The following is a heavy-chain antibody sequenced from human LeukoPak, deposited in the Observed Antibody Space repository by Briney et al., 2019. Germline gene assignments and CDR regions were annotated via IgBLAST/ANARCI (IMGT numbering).Heavy chain of an antibody. D-gene: IGHD4-23*01. CDR2: FYTSGST. V-gene: IGHV4-4*07. Sequence: KTSETLSLTCTVSGGSISSYYWSWIRQPAGKGLEWIGRFYTSGSTNYNPSLKSRVTMSVDTSKNQFSLKLSSVTAADTAVYYCARDRGWELTYDAFDIWGQGTMVTVSS. J-gene: IGHJ3*02. CDR1: GGSISSYY. CDR3: ARDRGWELTYDAFDI.